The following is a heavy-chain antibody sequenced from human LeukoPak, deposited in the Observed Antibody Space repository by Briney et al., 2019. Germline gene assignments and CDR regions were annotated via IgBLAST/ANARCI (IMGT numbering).Heavy chain of an antibody. CDR1: GGSISSTSYY. CDR3: ARLLRVGYCSTTTCTWFDP. D-gene: IGHD2-2*03. V-gene: IGHV4-39*07. J-gene: IGHJ5*02. CDR2: IYYSGST. Sequence: KPSETLSLTCVVSGGSISSTSYYWGWIRQPPGKGLEWIGSIYYSGSTYYSPSLKSRVTISVDTSKNQFSLKLSSVTAADTAVYYCARLLRVGYCSTTTCTWFDPWGQGTLVTVSS.